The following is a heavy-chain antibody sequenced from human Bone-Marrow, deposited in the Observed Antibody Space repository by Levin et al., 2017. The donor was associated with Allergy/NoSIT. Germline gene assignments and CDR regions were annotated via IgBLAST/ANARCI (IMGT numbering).Heavy chain of an antibody. D-gene: IGHD3/OR15-3a*01. CDR1: GYTFTSYG. CDR2: ISAYNGNT. Sequence: GESLKISCKASGYTFTSYGISWVRQAPGQGLEWMGWISAYNGNTNYAQKLQGRVTMTTDTSTSTAYMELRSLRSDDTAVYYCARDRGLGPHSYGMDVWGQGTTVTVSS. CDR3: ARDRGLGPHSYGMDV. V-gene: IGHV1-18*01. J-gene: IGHJ6*02.